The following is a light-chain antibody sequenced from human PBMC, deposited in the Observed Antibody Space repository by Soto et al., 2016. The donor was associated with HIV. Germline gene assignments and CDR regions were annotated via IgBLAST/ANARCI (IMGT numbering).Light chain of an antibody. CDR1: EDIGNY. CDR2: DTY. CDR3: QQYNTVPWT. Sequence: DIQMTQSPSSLSASVGDRVTITCQASEDIGNYLKWYQHKPGKAPKLLIYDTYNLETGVPSRFSGSGSGTDFTLTLSSVQPDDVGTYYCQQYNTVPWTFGQGTKLEMK. J-gene: IGKJ1*01. V-gene: IGKV1-33*01.